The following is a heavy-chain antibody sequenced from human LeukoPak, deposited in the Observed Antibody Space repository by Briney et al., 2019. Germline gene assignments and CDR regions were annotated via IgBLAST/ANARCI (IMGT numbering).Heavy chain of an antibody. CDR2: IYYSGST. J-gene: IGHJ4*02. V-gene: IGHV4-39*01. CDR3: ARHGPYPQSKYYFDY. CDR1: GGSISSSSYY. Sequence: SETLSLTCTVSGGSISSSSYYWGWIRQPPGKGLEWIGSIYYSGSTYYNPSLKSRVTISVDTSKNQFSLKLSSVTAAGTAVYYCARHGPYPQSKYYFDYWGQGTLVTVSS.